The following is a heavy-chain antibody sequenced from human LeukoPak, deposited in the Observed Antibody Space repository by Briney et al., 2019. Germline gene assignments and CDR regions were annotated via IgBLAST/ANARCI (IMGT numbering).Heavy chain of an antibody. J-gene: IGHJ4*01. D-gene: IGHD2-15*01. V-gene: IGHV5-51*01. CDR1: EYSFATYW. Sequence: GESLRISCKGSEYSFATYWIGWVRQMPGQGLEWMGIIFPGDSDTRYSPSFQGQVTISADKSISTAYLQWSNLKASDTAIYYCASEYCSGGNCYFDYWGHGTLVTVSS. CDR2: IFPGDSDT. CDR3: ASEYCSGGNCYFDY.